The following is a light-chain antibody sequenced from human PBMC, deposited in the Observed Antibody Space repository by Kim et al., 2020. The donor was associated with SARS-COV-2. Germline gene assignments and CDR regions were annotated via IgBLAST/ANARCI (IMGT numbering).Light chain of an antibody. CDR1: SSDVGGYNY. J-gene: IGLJ1*01. CDR3: CSYAGSYTRYV. V-gene: IGLV2-11*01. Sequence: QSVTISCTGTSSDVGGYNYVSGYQQHPGKAPKRMIYDVSKRPSGVPDRFPGSKSGNTASLTISGLQAEDEADDYCCSYAGSYTRYVFGTGTKVTVL. CDR2: DVS.